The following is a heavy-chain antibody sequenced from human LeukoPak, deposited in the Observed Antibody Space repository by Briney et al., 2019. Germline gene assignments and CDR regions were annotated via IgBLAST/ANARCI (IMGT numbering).Heavy chain of an antibody. D-gene: IGHD1-7*01. CDR1: GFTFSSYG. CDR2: ISNSGGST. J-gene: IGHJ4*02. CDR3: ARAHNWKYGSFDF. Sequence: GGSLRLSCAASGFTFSSYGMSWVRQAPGKGLEWVSTISNSGGSTYYADSVKGRFTISRDNAKNSLYLQMNSLRAEDTAVYYCARAHNWKYGSFDFWGQGTLVTVSS. V-gene: IGHV3-23*01.